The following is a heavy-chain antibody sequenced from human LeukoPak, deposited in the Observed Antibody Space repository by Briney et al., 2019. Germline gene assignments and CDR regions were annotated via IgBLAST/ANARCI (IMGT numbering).Heavy chain of an antibody. CDR2: ITYSGGDT. Sequence: GGSLRLSCVACGFTFSSYDMSWVRQAPGKGLEWVSAITYSGGDTYHADSVKGRLTISRDNSKNTLYLQMNSLRPDDTALYYCAKGSSSSRPYYFDYWGHGILVTVSS. CDR3: AKGSSSSRPYYFDY. J-gene: IGHJ4*01. CDR1: GFTFSSYD. D-gene: IGHD6-6*01. V-gene: IGHV3-23*01.